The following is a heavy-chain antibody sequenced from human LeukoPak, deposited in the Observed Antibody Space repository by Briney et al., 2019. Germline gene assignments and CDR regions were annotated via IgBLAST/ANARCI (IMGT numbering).Heavy chain of an antibody. Sequence: ASVKVSCKTSGYTFTSYGITWVRQAPGQGLEWMGWISAYNGDTSYARNLQGRVTMTTDTSTSTAYMELRSLRSDDTGVYYCAREFSLYTAMVHSFDYWGQGTLVTVSS. CDR1: GYTFTSYG. CDR3: AREFSLYTAMVHSFDY. J-gene: IGHJ4*02. D-gene: IGHD5-18*01. V-gene: IGHV1-18*01. CDR2: ISAYNGDT.